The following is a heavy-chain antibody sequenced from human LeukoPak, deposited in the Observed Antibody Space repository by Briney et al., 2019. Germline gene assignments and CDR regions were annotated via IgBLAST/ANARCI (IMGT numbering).Heavy chain of an antibody. CDR2: IYPGDSDT. V-gene: IGHV5-51*01. J-gene: IGHJ4*02. D-gene: IGHD1-1*01. CDR3: ARHETGPYFDY. Sequence: GESLKMSCKGSGYSFTSYWMSWVRQMPGKGLEWMGIIYPGDSDTRYSLSFQGQVTISADKSISTAYLQWSSLKASDTAMYYCARHETGPYFDYWGQGTLVTVSS. CDR1: GYSFTSYW.